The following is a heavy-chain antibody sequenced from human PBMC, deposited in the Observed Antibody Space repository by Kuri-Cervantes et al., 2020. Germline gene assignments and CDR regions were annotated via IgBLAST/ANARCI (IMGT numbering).Heavy chain of an antibody. J-gene: IGHJ4*02. CDR3: ARDQKRWLQFLDY. CDR2: INPNSGGT. CDR1: GYTFTGYY. Sequence: ASVKVSCKASGYTFTGYYMHWVRQAPGQGPEWMGWINPNSGGTNYAQKFQGRVTMTRDTSISTAYMGLSRLRSDDTAVYYCARDQKRWLQFLDYWGQGTLVTVSS. V-gene: IGHV1-2*02. D-gene: IGHD5-24*01.